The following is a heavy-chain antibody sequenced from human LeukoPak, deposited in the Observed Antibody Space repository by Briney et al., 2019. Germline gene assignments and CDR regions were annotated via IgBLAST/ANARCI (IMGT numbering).Heavy chain of an antibody. V-gene: IGHV3-53*01. D-gene: IGHD3-16*01. CDR3: AREPRPHGRVKDAFDI. CDR2: IYSGGSK. Sequence: PGGSLRLSCAASGFTASSNYMSWVRQAPGKGLEWVSVIYSGGSKYYEDSVKGRFTISRDNPKNTLYLQINSLRAEHTAVYYCAREPRPHGRVKDAFDIWGQGTMVTVSS. J-gene: IGHJ3*02. CDR1: GFTASSNY.